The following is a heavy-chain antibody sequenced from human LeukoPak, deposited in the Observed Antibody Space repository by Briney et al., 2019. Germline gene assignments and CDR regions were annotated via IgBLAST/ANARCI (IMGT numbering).Heavy chain of an antibody. CDR1: GFTFSSYA. CDR3: ATTSPYYYDSSGSSYYFDY. J-gene: IGHJ4*02. V-gene: IGHV3-23*01. Sequence: PGGSLRLSCAASGFTFSSYAMSWVRQAPGKGLEWVSAISGSGGSTYYADSVKGRFTISRDNSKNTLYLQMNSLRAEDTAVYYCATTSPYYYDSSGSSYYFDYWGQGTLVTVSS. CDR2: ISGSGGST. D-gene: IGHD3-22*01.